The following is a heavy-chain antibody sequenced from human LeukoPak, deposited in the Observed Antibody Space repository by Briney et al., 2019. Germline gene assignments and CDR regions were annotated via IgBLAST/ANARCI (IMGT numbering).Heavy chain of an antibody. Sequence: PSETLSLTCTVSGGSISSYYWSWIRQPPGKGLEWIGYIQNRGSTNYNPSLKSRVTLSVDTSKNQFSLKLPSVTAADTAVYYCARDRPGIAVAGDAFDIWGQGTMVTVSS. V-gene: IGHV4-59*01. D-gene: IGHD6-19*01. CDR1: GGSISSYY. CDR2: IQNRGST. J-gene: IGHJ3*02. CDR3: ARDRPGIAVAGDAFDI.